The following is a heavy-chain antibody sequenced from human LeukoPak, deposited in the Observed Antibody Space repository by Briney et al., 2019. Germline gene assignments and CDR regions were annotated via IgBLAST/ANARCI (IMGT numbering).Heavy chain of an antibody. J-gene: IGHJ3*02. V-gene: IGHV3-33*01. Sequence: GGSLRLSCAASGFTFSSFGMHWVRQAPGKGLEWVAVIWYDASNKYYADSVKGRFTISRDNSKNTLYLQMNSLRTEDTAVYYCARAEGYYDSSGNDAFDIWGQGTMVTVSS. CDR1: GFTFSSFG. D-gene: IGHD3-22*01. CDR3: ARAEGYYDSSGNDAFDI. CDR2: IWYDASNK.